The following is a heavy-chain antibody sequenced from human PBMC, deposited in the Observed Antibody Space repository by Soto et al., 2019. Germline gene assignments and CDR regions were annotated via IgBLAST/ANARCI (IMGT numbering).Heavy chain of an antibody. CDR2: INSDGSST. Sequence: PGGSLRLSCAASGFTFSSYWMHWVRQAPGKGLVWVSRINSDGSSTSYADSVKGRFTISRDNAKNTLYLQMNSLRAEDTAVYYCARDFSAYYYGAGYGMDVWGQGPTVTVS. J-gene: IGHJ6*02. V-gene: IGHV3-74*01. CDR1: GFTFSSYW. D-gene: IGHD3-10*01. CDR3: ARDFSAYYYGAGYGMDV.